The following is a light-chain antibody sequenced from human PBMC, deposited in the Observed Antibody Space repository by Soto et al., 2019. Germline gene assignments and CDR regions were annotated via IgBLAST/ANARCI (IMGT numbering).Light chain of an antibody. CDR3: QQYNRWWA. V-gene: IGKV3-15*01. CDR2: GAS. J-gene: IGKJ1*01. CDR1: ETINSK. Sequence: IVITKRSAKLRVATEEIATLSCRASETINSKLAWYQQKPGQPPRLLIYGASTRATGIPAGFSGRGSGAEFTLSVGCLQPEDFAVYFCQQYNRWWAFGDGTKWIS.